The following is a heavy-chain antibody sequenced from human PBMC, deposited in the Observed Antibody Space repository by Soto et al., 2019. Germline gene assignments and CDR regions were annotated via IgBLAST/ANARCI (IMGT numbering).Heavy chain of an antibody. CDR2: IYYRGTT. D-gene: IGHD5-18*01. V-gene: IGHV4-59*12. CDR3: TRVATAVPS. Sequence: QVPLQESGPGLVESSETLSLTCTVSNGSLNFYYWSLIRLPPGQELEWIGNIYYRGTTNYNPSLQGRVTLSIDTSKTQFSLMLTSVTAADTAVYYCTRVATAVPSLGRVVLVTVSS. CDR1: NGSLNFYY. J-gene: IGHJ5*02.